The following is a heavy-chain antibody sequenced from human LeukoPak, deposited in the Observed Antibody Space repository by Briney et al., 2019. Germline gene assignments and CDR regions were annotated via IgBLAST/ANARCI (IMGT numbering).Heavy chain of an antibody. V-gene: IGHV1-18*01. Sequence: ASVTVSCKASGYTLTSYGISWVRQAPGQGLEWMGWISAYNGNTNYAQKLQGRVTMTTDTSTSTAYMELRSLRSDDTAVYYCARVPSVLRYFDWLLSGGPGFDYWGQGTLVTVSS. CDR3: ARVPSVLRYFDWLLSGGPGFDY. J-gene: IGHJ4*02. CDR1: GYTLTSYG. D-gene: IGHD3-9*01. CDR2: ISAYNGNT.